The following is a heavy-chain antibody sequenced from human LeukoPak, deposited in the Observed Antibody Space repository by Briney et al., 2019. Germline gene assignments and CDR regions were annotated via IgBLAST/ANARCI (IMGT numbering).Heavy chain of an antibody. CDR2: IYYSGST. D-gene: IGHD6-6*01. J-gene: IGHJ4*02. Sequence: NSSETLSLTCTVSGGSISSYYWSWVRQPPGKGLEWIGYIYYSGSTNYNPSLKSRGTISVDTSKNQFSLKLSSVTAADTAVYYCARALSSSSLDYWGQGTLVTVSS. CDR3: ARALSSSSLDY. V-gene: IGHV4-59*08. CDR1: GGSISSYY.